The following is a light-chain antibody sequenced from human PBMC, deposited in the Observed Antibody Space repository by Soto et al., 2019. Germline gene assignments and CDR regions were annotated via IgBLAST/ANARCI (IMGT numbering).Light chain of an antibody. CDR1: QSISSY. CDR2: AAS. J-gene: IGKJ1*01. CDR3: QQSYSNPPT. Sequence: DIQMTQSPSSLSASVGDRVTITCRASQSISSYLNWYQQKPGKAPKLLIYAASTLQSGVPSRFSGSGSGTDFTLTISSLQPEDFAIYYCQQSYSNPPTFGQGTKVDIK. V-gene: IGKV1-39*01.